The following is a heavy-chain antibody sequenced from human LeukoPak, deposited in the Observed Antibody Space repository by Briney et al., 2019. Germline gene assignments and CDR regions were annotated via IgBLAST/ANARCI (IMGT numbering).Heavy chain of an antibody. V-gene: IGHV1-69*01. D-gene: IGHD3-10*01. J-gene: IGHJ4*02. CDR2: IIPIFGTA. Sequence: ASVKVSCKASGGTFSSYAISWVRQAPGQGLEWMGGIIPIFGTANYAQKFQGRVTITADESTSTAYMELSSLRSEDTAVYYCASRLEYGSGSSAFDYWGQGTLVTVSS. CDR3: ASRLEYGSGSSAFDY. CDR1: GGTFSSYA.